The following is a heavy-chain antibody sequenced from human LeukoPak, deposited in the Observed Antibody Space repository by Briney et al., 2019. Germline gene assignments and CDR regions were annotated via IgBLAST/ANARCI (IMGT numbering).Heavy chain of an antibody. CDR1: EFSVGSNY. J-gene: IGHJ4*02. CDR2: INWNGGST. D-gene: IGHD6-13*01. Sequence: PGGSLRLSCAASEFSVGSNYMTWVRQAPGKGLEWVSGINWNGGSTGHADSVKGRFTISRDNAKNSLYLQMNSLRAEDTALYYCARNAGGAAAGDFDYWGQGTLVTVSS. V-gene: IGHV3-20*04. CDR3: ARNAGGAAAGDFDY.